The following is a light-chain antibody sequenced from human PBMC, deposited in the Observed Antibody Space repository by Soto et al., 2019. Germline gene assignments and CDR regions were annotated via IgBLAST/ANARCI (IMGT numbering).Light chain of an antibody. V-gene: IGKV3-20*01. CDR3: QQYGSSPGWT. CDR2: GAS. J-gene: IGKJ1*01. CDR1: QSVSNNY. Sequence: EIVLTQSPGTLSLSPGERATLSCRASQSVSNNYLAWYQQKPGQAPRLLIYGASNRATGIPDRFSGSGSGTDFTLTISRLEPEDFAVYYCQQYGSSPGWTFGQGTKVDIK.